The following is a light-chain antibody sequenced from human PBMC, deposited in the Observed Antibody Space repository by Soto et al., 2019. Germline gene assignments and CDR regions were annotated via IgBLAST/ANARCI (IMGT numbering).Light chain of an antibody. CDR2: EVN. Sequence: QSALTQPASVSGSPGQSITISCTGTSSDVAFYNHVSWYQQHPGKAPKLLIYEVNNRPSEVSHRFSGSKSGNTASLTISGLQAEDEAEYYCSSFASTHTYVFGTGTTLTVL. V-gene: IGLV2-14*01. CDR1: SSDVAFYNH. J-gene: IGLJ1*01. CDR3: SSFASTHTYV.